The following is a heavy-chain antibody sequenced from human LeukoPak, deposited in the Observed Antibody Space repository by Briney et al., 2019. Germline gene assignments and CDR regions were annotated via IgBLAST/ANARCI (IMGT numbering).Heavy chain of an antibody. CDR2: IDHTGST. V-gene: IGHV4-59*01. D-gene: IGHD6-13*01. Sequence: SETLSLTCTVSDDSITIYYWTWIRHPPGKGLEWIGYIDHTGSTNYNPSLNSRVTISRDTSKNHFSLEPTSATAADTAVYFCARGRVSSNTWYSTYYYYFYMDVWGKGTTVTVSS. J-gene: IGHJ6*03. CDR3: ARGRVSSNTWYSTYYYYFYMDV. CDR1: DDSITIYY.